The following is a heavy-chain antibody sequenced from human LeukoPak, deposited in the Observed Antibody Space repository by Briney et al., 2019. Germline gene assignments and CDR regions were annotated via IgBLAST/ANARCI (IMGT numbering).Heavy chain of an antibody. CDR1: GFTFDDYA. CDR2: ISWNSGSI. CDR3: AKVASDYDAFDI. V-gene: IGHV3-9*03. D-gene: IGHD5-12*01. Sequence: GGSLRLSCAASGFTFDDYAMHWVRHAPGKGLEWVSGISWNSGSIGYADSVKGRFTISRDNAKNSLYLQMNSLRAEDMALYYCAKVASDYDAFDIWGQGTMVTVSS. J-gene: IGHJ3*02.